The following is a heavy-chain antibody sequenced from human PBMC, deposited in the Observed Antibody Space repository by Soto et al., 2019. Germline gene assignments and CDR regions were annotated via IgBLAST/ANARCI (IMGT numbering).Heavy chain of an antibody. CDR1: GFTFSSYG. CDR2: IWYDGSNK. V-gene: IGHV3-33*01. CDR3: ARDPDIAVAAYYFDY. D-gene: IGHD6-19*01. J-gene: IGHJ4*02. Sequence: GGSLRLSCAASGFTFSSYGMHWVRQAPGKGLEWVAVIWYDGSNKYYADSVKGRFTISRDNSKNTLYLQMNSLRAEDTAVYYCARDPDIAVAAYYFDYWGQGTLVTVSS.